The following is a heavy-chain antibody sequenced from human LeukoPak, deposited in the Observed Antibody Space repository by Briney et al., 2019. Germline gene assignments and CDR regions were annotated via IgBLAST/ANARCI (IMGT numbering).Heavy chain of an antibody. Sequence: SETLSLTCTVSGGSISSYSWSWIRQPPGKGLEWIGYIYYSGSTNYNPSLKSRVTISVDTSKNQFSLKLSSVTAADTAVYYCAKGRTSGWYTNYFDYWGQGTLVTVSS. CDR3: AKGRTSGWYTNYFDY. CDR1: GGSISSYS. V-gene: IGHV4-59*01. CDR2: IYYSGST. D-gene: IGHD6-19*01. J-gene: IGHJ4*02.